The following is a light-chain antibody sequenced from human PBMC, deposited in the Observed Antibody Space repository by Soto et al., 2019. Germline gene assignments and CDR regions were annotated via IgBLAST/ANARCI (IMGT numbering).Light chain of an antibody. J-gene: IGKJ2*01. CDR2: AAS. Sequence: EIVLTQSPGTLSLSPGERATLSCRASQSVSSGYLAWYQQKPGQAPRVLIYAASFRAAGIPDRFSGSGSGTDFTLTISRLEPEDFAVYYCQQYGTSPPYTFGQGTKLEIK. V-gene: IGKV3-20*01. CDR3: QQYGTSPPYT. CDR1: QSVSSGY.